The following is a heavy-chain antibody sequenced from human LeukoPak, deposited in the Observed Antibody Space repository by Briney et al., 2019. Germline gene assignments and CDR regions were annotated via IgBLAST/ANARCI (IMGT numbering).Heavy chain of an antibody. J-gene: IGHJ6*02. CDR2: IIPILGIA. Sequence: SVKDSCKASGGTFSSYAISWVRQAPGQGLEWMGRIIPILGIANYAQKFQGRVTITADKSTSTAYMELSSLRSEDTAVYYCAREDYGDSMFYGMDVWGQGTTVTVSS. CDR1: GGTFSSYA. V-gene: IGHV1-69*04. D-gene: IGHD4-17*01. CDR3: AREDYGDSMFYGMDV.